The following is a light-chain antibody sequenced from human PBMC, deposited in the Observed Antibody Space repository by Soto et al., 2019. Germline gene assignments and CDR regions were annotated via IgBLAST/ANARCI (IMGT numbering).Light chain of an antibody. V-gene: IGLV2-14*01. CDR1: SSDVGAYNY. Sequence: QSALTQPASVSGSPGQSITISCTGTSSDVGAYNYVSWFQQHPGKAPKLIIYEVSNRPSGVSNRFSGSKSGNTASLTISGLQAEDGADYYYSSFTWSSTLQFGGGTKLTV. J-gene: IGLJ3*02. CDR2: EVS. CDR3: SSFTWSSTLQ.